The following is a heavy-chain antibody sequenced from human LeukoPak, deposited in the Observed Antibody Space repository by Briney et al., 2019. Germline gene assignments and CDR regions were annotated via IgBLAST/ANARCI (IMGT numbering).Heavy chain of an antibody. CDR3: ARGVQLWPIDY. J-gene: IGHJ4*02. D-gene: IGHD5-18*01. CDR1: GGSISSGGYY. Sequence: ASETLSLTCTVSGGSISSGGYYWSWIRQHPGKGLEWIGYIYYSGSTYYNPSLKRRVTISVDTSKNQFSLKLSSVTAADTAVYYCARGVQLWPIDYWGQGPLVTVSS. CDR2: IYYSGST. V-gene: IGHV4-31*03.